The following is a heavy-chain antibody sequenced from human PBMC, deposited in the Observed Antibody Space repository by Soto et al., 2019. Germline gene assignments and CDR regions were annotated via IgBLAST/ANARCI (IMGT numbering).Heavy chain of an antibody. V-gene: IGHV4-34*01. D-gene: IGHD3-3*01. CDR2: INHSGST. J-gene: IGHJ6*02. CDR1: GGSFSGYY. CDR3: ARGHTGRGFWSGYYRDYYYYYGMDV. Sequence: SETLSLTCAVYGGSFSGYYWSWIRQPPGKGLEWFGEINHSGSTNYNPSLKSRVTISVDTSKNQFSLKLSSVTAADTAVYYCARGHTGRGFWSGYYRDYYYYYGMDVWGQGTTVT.